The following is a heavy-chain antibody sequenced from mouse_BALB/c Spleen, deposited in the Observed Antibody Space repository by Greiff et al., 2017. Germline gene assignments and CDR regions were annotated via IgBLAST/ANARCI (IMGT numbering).Heavy chain of an antibody. J-gene: IGHJ4*01. CDR2: IYPYNGGT. Sequence: EVQLQQSGPELVKPGASVKISCKASGYTFTDYNMHWVKQSHGKSLEWIGYIYPYNGGTGYNQKFKSKATLTVDNSSSTAYMELRSLTSEDSAVYYCARRSYPYAMDYWGQGTSVTVSS. D-gene: IGHD2-12*01. CDR1: GYTFTDYN. CDR3: ARRSYPYAMDY. V-gene: IGHV1S29*02.